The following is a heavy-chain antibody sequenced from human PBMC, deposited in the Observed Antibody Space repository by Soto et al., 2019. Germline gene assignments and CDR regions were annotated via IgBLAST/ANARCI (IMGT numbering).Heavy chain of an antibody. D-gene: IGHD2-8*01. J-gene: IGHJ6*02. V-gene: IGHV1-18*01. CDR3: AKNGLPRYYYYGMDV. CDR2: ISGYNGDT. CDR1: GYTFTRYG. Sequence: ASVKVSCKASGYTFTRYGISWVRQAPGQGLEWMGWISGYNGDTNYAQKFQGRVTMTVDTSTTTAFMELTSLTSDDRAVYYCAKNGLPRYYYYGMDVWGQGTTVTVSS.